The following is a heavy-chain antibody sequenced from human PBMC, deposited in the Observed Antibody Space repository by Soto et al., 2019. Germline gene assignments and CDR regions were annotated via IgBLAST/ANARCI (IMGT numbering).Heavy chain of an antibody. V-gene: IGHV3-15*07. Sequence: EVQLVESGGGLVKPGGSLRLSCAASGFTFSNAWMNWVRQAPGKGLEWVGRIKSKTDGGTTDYAAPVKGRFTISRDDSKNTLYLQMNSLKTEDTAVYYCTSAPNSGGNYYYYGMDVWGQGTTVTVSS. CDR2: IKSKTDGGTT. CDR1: GFTFSNAW. D-gene: IGHD3-16*01. J-gene: IGHJ6*02. CDR3: TSAPNSGGNYYYYGMDV.